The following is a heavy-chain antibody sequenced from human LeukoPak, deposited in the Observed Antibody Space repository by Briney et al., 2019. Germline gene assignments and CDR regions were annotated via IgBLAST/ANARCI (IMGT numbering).Heavy chain of an antibody. J-gene: IGHJ3*01. Sequence: GGSLRHSCAAPGFTFPIYAMTWVPQAPGKGLEWVSAISGSGNSTDYAYIVKGRFTVSRDNSKNTLYLQMTSLRGEDTAIYYCAKGPRCSSTSCYSMGAFDFWGQGTMVTVSS. CDR1: GFTFPIYA. CDR3: AKGPRCSSTSCYSMGAFDF. D-gene: IGHD2-2*01. V-gene: IGHV3-23*01. CDR2: ISGSGNST.